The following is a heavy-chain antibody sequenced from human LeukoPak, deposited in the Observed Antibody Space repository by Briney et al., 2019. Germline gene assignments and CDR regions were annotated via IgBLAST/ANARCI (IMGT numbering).Heavy chain of an antibody. J-gene: IGHJ4*02. V-gene: IGHV3-48*04. D-gene: IGHD2-21*02. Sequence: GGSLRLSCAASGFSFFKYWMTWVRQAPGKGLEWVSYISSSSGTIYYADSVKGRFTIFRDNAKNSLYLQMNSLRAEDTAVYYCARGGDPDYWGQGTLVTVSS. CDR3: ARGGDPDY. CDR2: ISSSSGTI. CDR1: GFSFFKYW.